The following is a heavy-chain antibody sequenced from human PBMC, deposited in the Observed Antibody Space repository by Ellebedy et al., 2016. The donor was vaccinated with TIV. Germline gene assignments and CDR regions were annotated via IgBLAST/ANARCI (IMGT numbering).Heavy chain of an antibody. Sequence: GGSLRLXCAASGFTFSDYYMSWIRQAPGKGLECVSYITSSSSYINYADSVKGRFTISRDNAKNSLYLQMNSLRVEDTAVYYCARVVGRGCSTTSCRFDPWGQGTLVTVSS. CDR1: GFTFSDYY. CDR3: ARVVGRGCSTTSCRFDP. V-gene: IGHV3-11*05. CDR2: ITSSSSYI. J-gene: IGHJ5*02. D-gene: IGHD2-2*01.